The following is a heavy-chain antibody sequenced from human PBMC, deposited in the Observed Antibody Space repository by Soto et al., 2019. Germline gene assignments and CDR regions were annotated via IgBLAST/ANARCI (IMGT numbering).Heavy chain of an antibody. CDR2: ISYDESNK. J-gene: IGHJ4*02. Sequence: QVQLVESGGGVVQPGRSLRLSCAASGFTFSSFSLHWVRQAPGKGLEWLALISYDESNKYNADSVKGRFTISRDNSKNTXYXXXNSLRPEDTAVYYCARTTAVAGTPEFDYWGQGTLVTVSS. D-gene: IGHD6-19*01. CDR1: GFTFSSFS. V-gene: IGHV3-30-3*01. CDR3: ARTTAVAGTPEFDY.